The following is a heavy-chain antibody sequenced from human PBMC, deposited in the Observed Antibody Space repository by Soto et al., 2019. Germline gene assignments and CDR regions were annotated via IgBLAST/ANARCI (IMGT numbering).Heavy chain of an antibody. V-gene: IGHV6-1*01. J-gene: IGHJ6*02. CDR2: TYYRSKWYN. CDR1: GDSVSSNSAA. Sequence: SPTLSLTCAISGDSVSSNSAAWNWIRQSPSRGLEWLGRTYYRSKWYNDYAVSVKSRITINPDTSKNQFSLQLNSVTPEDTAVYYCARDLSPGIAAAGDYYYYGMDVWGQGTTVTVSS. D-gene: IGHD6-13*01. CDR3: ARDLSPGIAAAGDYYYYGMDV.